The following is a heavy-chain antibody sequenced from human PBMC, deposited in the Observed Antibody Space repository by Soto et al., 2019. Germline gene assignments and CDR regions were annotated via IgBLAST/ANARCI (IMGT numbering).Heavy chain of an antibody. CDR2: IIPIFGTA. Sequence: QVQLVESGGGVVQPGRSLRLSCAASGGTFSRHAISWVRQAPGQGLEWMGGIIPIFGTANHAQKFQGRVTIIADESTSKVYMELSSLRSEDTAMYYCARGWGYDSNDYYYAYWGQGTLVIVSS. J-gene: IGHJ4*02. V-gene: IGHV1-69*01. D-gene: IGHD3-22*01. CDR3: ARGWGYDSNDYYYAY. CDR1: GGTFSRHA.